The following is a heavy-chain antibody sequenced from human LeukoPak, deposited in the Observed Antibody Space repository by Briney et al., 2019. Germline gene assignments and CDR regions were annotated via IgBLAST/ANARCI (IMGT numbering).Heavy chain of an antibody. CDR1: GFTFSSYG. V-gene: IGHV3-30*03. CDR3: ARSSPGNPNYYGSGSRYYGMDV. CDR2: ISYDGSNK. D-gene: IGHD3-10*01. Sequence: GRSLRLSCAASGFTFSSYGMHWVRQAPGKGLEWVAVISYDGSNKYYADSVKGRFTISRDNSKNTLYLQMNSLRAEDAAVYYCARSSPGNPNYYGSGSRYYGMDVWGQGTTVTVSS. J-gene: IGHJ6*02.